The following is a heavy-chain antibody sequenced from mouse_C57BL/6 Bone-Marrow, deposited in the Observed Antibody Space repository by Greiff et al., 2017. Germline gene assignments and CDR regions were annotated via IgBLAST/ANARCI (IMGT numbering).Heavy chain of an antibody. CDR1: GYSFTDYN. D-gene: IGHD2-5*01. V-gene: IGHV1-39*01. J-gene: IGHJ3*01. Sequence: VQLQQSGPELVKPGASVKISCKASGYSFTDYNMNWVKQSNGKSLEWIGVINPNYGTTSYNQKFKGKATLTVDPSSSTAYMQLNSLTSEDSAVYYCARSLYYSNYVWFAYWGQGTLVTVSA. CDR3: ARSLYYSNYVWFAY. CDR2: INPNYGTT.